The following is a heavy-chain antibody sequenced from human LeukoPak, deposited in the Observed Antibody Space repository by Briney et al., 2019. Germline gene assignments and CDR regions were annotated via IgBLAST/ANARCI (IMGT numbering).Heavy chain of an antibody. J-gene: IGHJ4*02. D-gene: IGHD2-21*02. Sequence: GRSLRLSCAASGFTFSSYAMHWVRQAPGKGLEWVAVLSDDGSNKYYADSVKGRFTISRDNFKNTLYLQMNSLRAEDTAVYYYAGDKTAGLDYWGQGTLVTVSS. CDR3: AGDKTAGLDY. V-gene: IGHV3-30-3*01. CDR1: GFTFSSYA. CDR2: LSDDGSNK.